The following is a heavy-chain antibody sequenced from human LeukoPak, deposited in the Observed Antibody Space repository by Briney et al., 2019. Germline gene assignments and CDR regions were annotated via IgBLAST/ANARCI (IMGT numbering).Heavy chain of an antibody. CDR3: AIGSGYFIY. Sequence: ASVKVSCKASGYTFTTFAINWVRQAPGQGLEWMGWITTYSGNTNYAQRLRGRVTMTTDTSTNTAYMELSSLRSEDTAVYYCAIGSGYFIYWGQGTLVTVSS. CDR2: ITTYSGNT. V-gene: IGHV1-18*01. J-gene: IGHJ4*02. D-gene: IGHD3-3*01. CDR1: GYTFTTFA.